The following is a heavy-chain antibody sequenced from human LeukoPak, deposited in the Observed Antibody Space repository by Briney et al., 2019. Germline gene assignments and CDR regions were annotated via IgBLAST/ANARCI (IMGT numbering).Heavy chain of an antibody. Sequence: GGSLRLSCAASGFTFSNAWMNWVRQAPGRGLEWVGRIESKADGGPTDYSAPVKGRFTISRDDSKNTLYLQMNSLKTEDTAVYYCTTELLADAFNIWGQGTMVTVSS. J-gene: IGHJ3*02. D-gene: IGHD2/OR15-2a*01. CDR2: IESKADGGPT. CDR1: GFTFSNAW. CDR3: TTELLADAFNI. V-gene: IGHV3-15*04.